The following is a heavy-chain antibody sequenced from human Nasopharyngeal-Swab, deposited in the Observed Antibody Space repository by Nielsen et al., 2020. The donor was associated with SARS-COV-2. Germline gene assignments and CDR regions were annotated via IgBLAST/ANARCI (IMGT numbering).Heavy chain of an antibody. D-gene: IGHD3-22*01. Sequence: GGSLRLSCAASGFTFSSYAMHWVRQAPGKGLECVAVISYDGSNKYYADFVKGRLTISRDNSKNTLPLQMNSLRAEDTAVYYCASSPLDSSGYYYGLDYWGQGTLVTVSS. CDR1: GFTFSSYA. V-gene: IGHV3-30-3*01. CDR2: ISYDGSNK. J-gene: IGHJ4*02. CDR3: ASSPLDSSGYYYGLDY.